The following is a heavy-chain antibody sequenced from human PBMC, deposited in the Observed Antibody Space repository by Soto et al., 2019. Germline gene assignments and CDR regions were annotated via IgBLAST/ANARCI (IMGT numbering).Heavy chain of an antibody. D-gene: IGHD2-15*01. Sequence: GASVKVSCKASGYTFTSYGISWVRQAPGQGLEWMGWISAYNGNTNYAQKFQGRVTMTTDTPTNTAYLELRSLRSDDTAVYYCARSAPGACTGGSCYYAKNWFDPWGQGTLVTVSS. V-gene: IGHV1-18*04. CDR3: ARSAPGACTGGSCYYAKNWFDP. CDR1: GYTFTSYG. J-gene: IGHJ5*02. CDR2: ISAYNGNT.